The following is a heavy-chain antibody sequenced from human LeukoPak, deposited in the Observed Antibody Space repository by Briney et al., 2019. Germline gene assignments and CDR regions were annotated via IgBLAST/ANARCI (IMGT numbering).Heavy chain of an antibody. CDR3: APSRRDYGGNLNWFDP. Sequence: ASVTVSCKASGGTFGAYVITWVRQAPVQGLEWMGRIIPISGTPTYAQKFQGRVTITADKSTSTAYMELSSLRSEDTAVYYCAPSRRDYGGNLNWFDPWGQGTLVTVSS. CDR1: GGTFGAYV. D-gene: IGHD4-23*01. J-gene: IGHJ5*02. CDR2: IIPISGTP. V-gene: IGHV1-69*06.